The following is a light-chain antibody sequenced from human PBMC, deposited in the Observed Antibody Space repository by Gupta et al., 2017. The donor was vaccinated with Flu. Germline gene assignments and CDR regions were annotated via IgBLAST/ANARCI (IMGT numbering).Light chain of an antibody. CDR3: QQGYNPPQT. CDR2: GAS. Sequence: GDTVTITCRASQSVSNFLHWYQQKPGKAPKLLIYGASTLQGGVPSRFSGSGSGTDFTLTINSLQPADFATYYCQQGYNPPQTFGRGTTVE. V-gene: IGKV1-39*01. J-gene: IGKJ4*02. CDR1: QSVSNF.